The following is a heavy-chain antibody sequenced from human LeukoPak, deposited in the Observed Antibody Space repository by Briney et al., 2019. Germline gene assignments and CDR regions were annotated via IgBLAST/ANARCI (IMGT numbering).Heavy chain of an antibody. CDR3: AREPVVTPGDAFDI. CDR2: LNQDGSEK. Sequence: GGSLRLSCAASAFTFSTYWMSWVHQAPGKGLEWVANLNQDGSEKNYVDSVKGRFTISRDNAKNSLSLQMNSLRAEDTAVYYCAREPVVTPGDAFDIWGQGTMVTVSS. CDR1: AFTFSTYW. V-gene: IGHV3-7*01. D-gene: IGHD4-23*01. J-gene: IGHJ3*02.